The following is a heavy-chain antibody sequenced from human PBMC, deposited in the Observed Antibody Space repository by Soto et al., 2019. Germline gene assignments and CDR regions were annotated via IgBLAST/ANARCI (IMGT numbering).Heavy chain of an antibody. CDR3: ARISGCWSGYYYYYYGMDV. CDR1: GGSFSGYY. J-gene: IGHJ6*02. CDR2: INHSGST. D-gene: IGHD3-3*01. Sequence: PSETLSLTCAVYGGSFSGYYWSWIRQPPGKGLEWIGEINHSGSTNYNPSLKSRVTISVDTAKNQFSLKLSSVTAADTAVYYCARISGCWSGYYYYYYGMDVWGQGTTVTVSS. V-gene: IGHV4-34*01.